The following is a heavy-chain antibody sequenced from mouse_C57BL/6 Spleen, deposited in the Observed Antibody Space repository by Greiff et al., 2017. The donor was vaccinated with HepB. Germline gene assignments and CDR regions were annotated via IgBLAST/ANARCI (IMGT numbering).Heavy chain of an antibody. CDR1: GFTFTDYY. D-gene: IGHD1-2*01. J-gene: IGHJ3*01. V-gene: IGHV7-3*01. CDR3: ARYDGQAWFAY. CDR2: IRNKANGYTT. Sequence: EVKLQESGGGLVQPGGSLSLSCAASGFTFTDYYMSWVRQPPGKALEWLGFIRNKANGYTTEYSASVKGRFTISRDNSQSILYLQMNALRAEDSATYYCARYDGQAWFAYWGQGTLVTVSA.